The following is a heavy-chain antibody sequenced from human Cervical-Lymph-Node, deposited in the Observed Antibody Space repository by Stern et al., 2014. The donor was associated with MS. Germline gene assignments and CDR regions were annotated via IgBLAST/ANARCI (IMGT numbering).Heavy chain of an antibody. CDR2: ISISTNYI. J-gene: IGHJ4*02. CDR1: GFTFRSYS. D-gene: IGHD3-10*01. CDR3: ARNSGLFDY. V-gene: IGHV3-21*01. Sequence: QLVESGGDLVKPGGSLRLSCAASGFTFRSYSMNWVRQAPGKGLECVSSISISTNYIHYADSVKGLFTISRDNAKNSLFLQMNSLRAEDTAVYYCARNSGLFDYWGQGTLVTASS.